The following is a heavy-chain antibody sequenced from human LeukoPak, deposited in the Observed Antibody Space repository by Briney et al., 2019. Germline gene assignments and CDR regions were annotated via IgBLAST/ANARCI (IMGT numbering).Heavy chain of an antibody. Sequence: GGFLRLSCAASGFTFSSYGMHWVRQAPGKGLEWVAVISYDGSNKYYADSVKGRFTISRDNSKNTLYLQMNSLRAEDTAVYYCAKDKPRSLYGMDVWGQGTTVTVSS. CDR1: GFTFSSYG. V-gene: IGHV3-30*18. D-gene: IGHD1-14*01. CDR3: AKDKPRSLYGMDV. CDR2: ISYDGSNK. J-gene: IGHJ6*02.